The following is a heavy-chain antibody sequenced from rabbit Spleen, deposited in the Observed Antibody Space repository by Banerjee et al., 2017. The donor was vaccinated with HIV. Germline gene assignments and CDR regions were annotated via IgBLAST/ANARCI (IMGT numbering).Heavy chain of an antibody. V-gene: IGHV1S40*01. CDR2: SYAGSSGST. Sequence: QSLEESGGDRVKPAASLTLTFTASGFSFSNSYYMCWVRQSPGKGLEWIACSYAGSSGSTYSAIWAKGRFTISKTSSTTVTLQMTSLTAADTATYFCARDTGTSFSTYGMDLWGPGTLVTVS. CDR1: GFSFSNSYY. J-gene: IGHJ6*01. CDR3: ARDTGTSFSTYGMDL. D-gene: IGHD8-1*01.